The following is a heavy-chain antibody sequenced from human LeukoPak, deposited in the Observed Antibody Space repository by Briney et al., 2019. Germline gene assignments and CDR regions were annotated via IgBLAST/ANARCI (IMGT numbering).Heavy chain of an antibody. J-gene: IGHJ4*02. V-gene: IGHV4-34*01. Sequence: PSETLSLTCAVYGESFSGYYWSWIRQPPGRGREWIGEINHSGSTNYNPSLKSRVTISVDTSKNQFSLKLSSVTAADTAVYYCARGVGSDSSGYYYFDYWGQGTLVTVSS. CDR3: ARGVGSDSSGYYYFDY. D-gene: IGHD3-22*01. CDR1: GESFSGYY. CDR2: INHSGST.